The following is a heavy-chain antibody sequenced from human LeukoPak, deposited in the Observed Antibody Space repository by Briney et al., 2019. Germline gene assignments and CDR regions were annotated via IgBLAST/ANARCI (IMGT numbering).Heavy chain of an antibody. CDR1: GYTFTGYY. V-gene: IGHV1-2*02. CDR3: ARNSGARAEYFQH. J-gene: IGHJ1*01. D-gene: IGHD1-26*01. CDR2: INPNSGGT. Sequence: GASVKVSCKASGYTFTGYYMHWVRQAPGQGLEWMGWINPNSGGTNYAQNFQGRVTMTRDTSISTAYMELNRLRSDDTAVYYCARNSGARAEYFQHWGQGTLVTVSS.